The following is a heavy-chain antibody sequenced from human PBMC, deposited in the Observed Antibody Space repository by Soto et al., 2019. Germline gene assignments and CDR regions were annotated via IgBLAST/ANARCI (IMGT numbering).Heavy chain of an antibody. CDR2: IVVGSGNT. Sequence: ASVKVSCKASGFTFTSSAVQWVRQARGQRLEWIGWIVVGSGNTNYAQKFQERVTITRDMSTSTAYMELSSLRSEDTAVYYCAAAITFGGVIVYGMDVWGQGTTVTVSS. V-gene: IGHV1-58*01. D-gene: IGHD3-16*02. CDR1: GFTFTSSA. J-gene: IGHJ6*02. CDR3: AAAITFGGVIVYGMDV.